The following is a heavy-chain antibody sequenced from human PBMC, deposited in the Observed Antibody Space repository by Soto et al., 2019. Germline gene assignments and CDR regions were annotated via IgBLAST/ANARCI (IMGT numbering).Heavy chain of an antibody. CDR2: ISTSTGNT. J-gene: IGHJ3*02. CDR3: ARGEDMAARHDGYDI. D-gene: IGHD6-6*01. V-gene: IGHV1-18*04. Sequence: QVRLVQSGTEVKKPGASVKVSCKASGYTFTNYDVTWVRQAPGQGLEWMGWISTSTGNTNYAQKLQGRVTMTTDTSASTAYMELRSLRSDDTAVYYCARGEDMAARHDGYDIWGQGTMVTVSS. CDR1: GYTFTNYD.